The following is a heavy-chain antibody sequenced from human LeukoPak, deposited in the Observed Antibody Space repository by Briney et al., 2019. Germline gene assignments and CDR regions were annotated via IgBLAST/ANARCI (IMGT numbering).Heavy chain of an antibody. CDR2: IYSTGST. CDR1: GGSVSSSSYY. CDR3: ASIDILSGYYSLDY. V-gene: IGHV4-39*07. J-gene: IGHJ4*02. D-gene: IGHD3-9*01. Sequence: SETLSLTCTVSGGSVSSSSYYRGWIRQPPGKGLEWIGSIYSTGSTYFNPSLKSRVTISVDTSKNQFSLKLSSVTAADTAVYYCASIDILSGYYSLDYWGQGTLVTVSS.